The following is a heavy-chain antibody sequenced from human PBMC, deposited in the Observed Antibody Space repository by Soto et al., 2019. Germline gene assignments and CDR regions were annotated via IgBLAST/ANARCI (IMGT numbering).Heavy chain of an antibody. CDR2: ISYDGSNK. Sequence: QVQLVESGGGVVQPGRSLRLSCAASGFTFSSYAMHWVRQAPGKGLEWVAVISYDGSNKYYADSVKGRFTISRDNSKNTLYLQMNSLRAEDTAVYYCARPVTSRRYFDYWGQGTLFTVSS. CDR3: ARPVTSRRYFDY. D-gene: IGHD4-4*01. CDR1: GFTFSSYA. J-gene: IGHJ4*02. V-gene: IGHV3-30-3*01.